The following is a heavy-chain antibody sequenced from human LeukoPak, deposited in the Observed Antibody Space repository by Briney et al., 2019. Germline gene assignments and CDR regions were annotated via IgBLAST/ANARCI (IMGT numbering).Heavy chain of an antibody. CDR1: GFTFSSYS. Sequence: PGGSLRLSCAASGFTFSSYSMNWVRQAPGKGLEWVSYISSSSSTIYYADSVKGRFTISRDNAKNSLYLQMNSLRDEDTAVYYCARGPYSYDSSGYYYKYYWGQGTLVTVSP. J-gene: IGHJ4*02. V-gene: IGHV3-48*02. D-gene: IGHD3-22*01. CDR3: ARGPYSYDSSGYYYKYY. CDR2: ISSSSSTI.